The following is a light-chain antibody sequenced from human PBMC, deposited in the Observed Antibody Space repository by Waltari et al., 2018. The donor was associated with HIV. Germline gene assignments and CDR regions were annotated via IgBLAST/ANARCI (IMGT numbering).Light chain of an antibody. Sequence: HPGKVPKLMIYDVNKRPSGVPDRFSGSKSANTASLTISGLQAEDEADYYCCSYAGSYTWVFGGGTKLTVL. J-gene: IGLJ3*02. CDR3: CSYAGSYTWV. CDR2: DVN. V-gene: IGLV2-11*01.